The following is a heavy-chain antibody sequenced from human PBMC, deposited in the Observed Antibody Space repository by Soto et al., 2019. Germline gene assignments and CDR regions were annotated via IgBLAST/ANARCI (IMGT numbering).Heavy chain of an antibody. D-gene: IGHD6-19*01. J-gene: IGHJ6*02. CDR2: IYYSGST. CDR3: ARHVIRGQWLAIYYYYYGMDV. Sequence: SETLAVTCTVSGGSISSSSYYWGWIRQPPGKGLEWIGSIYYSGSTYYNPSLKSRVTISVDTSKNQSSLKLSSVTAADTAVYYCARHVIRGQWLAIYYYYYGMDVWGQGTTVTVSS. CDR1: GGSISSSSYY. V-gene: IGHV4-39*01.